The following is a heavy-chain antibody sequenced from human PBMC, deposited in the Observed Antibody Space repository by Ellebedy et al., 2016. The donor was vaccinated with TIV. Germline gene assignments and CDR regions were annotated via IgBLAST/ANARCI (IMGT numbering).Heavy chain of an antibody. V-gene: IGHV3-15*01. CDR3: TTDACARTSCRYQDFDY. D-gene: IGHD2-2*01. Sequence: GGSLRLSCAASGFPFSSAWMSWVRQLPGKGLEWVARIKPKPDGESKFYLAPVKCRRFTISRDDSRNTVYLQVNSLKAEESAVYYCTTDACARTSCRYQDFDYWGRGALVTVSS. CDR2: IKPKPDGESK. CDR1: GFPFSSAW. J-gene: IGHJ4*02.